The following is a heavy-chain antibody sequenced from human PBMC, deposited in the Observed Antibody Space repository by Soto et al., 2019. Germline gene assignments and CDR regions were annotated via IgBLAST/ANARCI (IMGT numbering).Heavy chain of an antibody. CDR1: GYTFTSYG. J-gene: IGHJ5*02. V-gene: IGHV1-18*01. D-gene: IGHD2-15*01. CDR3: ARDGARRVHTADIVVVVAAKEENWFDP. CDR2: ISAYNGNT. Sequence: ASVKVSCKASGYTFTSYGISWVRQAPGQGLEWMGWISAYNGNTNYAQKLQGRVTMTTDTSTSTAYRELRSLRSDDTAVYYCARDGARRVHTADIVVVVAAKEENWFDPWGQGTLVTVSS.